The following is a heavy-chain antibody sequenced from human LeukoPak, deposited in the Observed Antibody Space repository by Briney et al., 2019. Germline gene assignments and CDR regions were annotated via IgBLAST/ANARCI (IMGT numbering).Heavy chain of an antibody. D-gene: IGHD6-19*01. Sequence: GGSLRLSCAASGFTFSSYAMHWVRQAPGKGLEWVAVISYDGSNKYYADSVKGRFTISRDNSKNTLYLQMNSLRAEDTAVYYCAKDGEVGSSGWYDHYYYYGMDVWGQGTTVTVSS. CDR3: AKDGEVGSSGWYDHYYYYGMDV. V-gene: IGHV3-30-3*01. J-gene: IGHJ6*02. CDR2: ISYDGSNK. CDR1: GFTFSSYA.